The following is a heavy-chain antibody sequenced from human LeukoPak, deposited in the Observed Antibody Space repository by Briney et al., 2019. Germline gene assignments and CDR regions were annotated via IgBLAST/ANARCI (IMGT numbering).Heavy chain of an antibody. CDR3: ARGGYDYYYIYGMDV. CDR2: MNPNSGNT. D-gene: IGHD5-12*01. V-gene: IGHV1-8*01. CDR1: GYTFTSYD. Sequence: ASVTVSCKASGYTFTSYDINWVRQANGQGLGWKGWMNPNSGNTGYAQKFQGRVTMTRNTSISTTYMELGSLRSEDTAVYDCARGGYDYYYIYGMDVWGQGTTVTVSS. J-gene: IGHJ6*02.